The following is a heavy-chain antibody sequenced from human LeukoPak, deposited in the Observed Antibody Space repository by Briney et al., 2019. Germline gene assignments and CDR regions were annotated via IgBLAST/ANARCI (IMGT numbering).Heavy chain of an antibody. V-gene: IGHV4-59*08. CDR3: ARSRSGYYKTALDY. CDR2: IYYSGST. J-gene: IGHJ4*02. CDR1: GGSISSYY. Sequence: SETLSLTCTVSGGSISSYYWSWIRQPPGKGLEWIGYIYYSGSTNYNPSLKSRVTISVDTSKNQFSLKLSSVTAADTAVYYCARSRSGYYKTALDYWGQGTLVTVPS. D-gene: IGHD3-22*01.